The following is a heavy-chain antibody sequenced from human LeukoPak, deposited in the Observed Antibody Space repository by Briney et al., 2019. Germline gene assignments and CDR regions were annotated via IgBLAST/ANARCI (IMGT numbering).Heavy chain of an antibody. CDR2: ISSSGSTI. CDR1: GFTFSDYY. V-gene: IGHV3-11*01. D-gene: IGHD6-13*01. Sequence: GGSLRLSCAASGFTFSDYYMSWIRQAPGKGLEWVSYISSSGSTIYYADSVKGRFTISRDNAKNSLYLQMNSLRAEDTAVYYCARRISSSWVDDAFDIWGQGTMVTVSS. CDR3: ARRISSSWVDDAFDI. J-gene: IGHJ3*02.